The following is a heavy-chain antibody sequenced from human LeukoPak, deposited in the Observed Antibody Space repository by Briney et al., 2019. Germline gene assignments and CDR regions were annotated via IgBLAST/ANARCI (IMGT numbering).Heavy chain of an antibody. V-gene: IGHV4-59*08. J-gene: IGHJ2*01. CDR2: IYYSGST. Sequence: SETLSLTCTVSGGSISNHYWNWIRQPPGKGLEWIGYIYYSGSTNYNPSLKSRVTISVDTSKNQFSLKLSSVTAADTAVYYCARRDNWGDWYFDLWGRGTLVTVSS. CDR1: GGSISNHY. D-gene: IGHD7-27*01. CDR3: ARRDNWGDWYFDL.